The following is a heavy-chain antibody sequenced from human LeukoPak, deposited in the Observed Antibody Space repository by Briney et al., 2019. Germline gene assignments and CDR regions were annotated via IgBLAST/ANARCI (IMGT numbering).Heavy chain of an antibody. V-gene: IGHV3-23*01. CDR2: ISGSGGST. Sequence: GGSLRLSCAASGFTFSSYAMSWVRQAPGKGLEWVSAISGSGGSTYYADSVKGRFTISRDNSKNTLYVQMNSLRAEDTAVYYCIEDSSGYYSDYWGQGTLVTVPS. D-gene: IGHD3-22*01. CDR1: GFTFSSYA. CDR3: IEDSSGYYSDY. J-gene: IGHJ4*02.